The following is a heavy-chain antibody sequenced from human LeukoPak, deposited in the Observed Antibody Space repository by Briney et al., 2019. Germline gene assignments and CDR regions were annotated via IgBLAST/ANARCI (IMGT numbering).Heavy chain of an antibody. J-gene: IGHJ4*02. CDR2: IYYSGST. Sequence: SETLSLTCTVSGGSISSSSYYWGWIRQPPGKGLEWIGSIYYSGSTYYNPSLKSRVTISVDTSKNQFSLKLSSVTAADTAVYYCARGTPHYGYWGQGTLVTVSS. V-gene: IGHV4-39*07. CDR3: ARGTPHYGY. CDR1: GGSISSSSYY.